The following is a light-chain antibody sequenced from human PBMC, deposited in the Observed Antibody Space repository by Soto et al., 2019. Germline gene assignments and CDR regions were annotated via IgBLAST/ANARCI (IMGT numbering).Light chain of an antibody. V-gene: IGKV3D-20*01. CDR2: DVS. J-gene: IGKJ4*01. CDR3: QRFDNSPA. Sequence: EIVLTQSPATLSLSPGERVTLSCGASQSLTNNFVAWYQQRPGLAPKLLIFDVSTRATGIPDRFSGSGSGTDFTLTISRLAPEDFAVYYCQRFDNSPAFGGGTKVEFK. CDR1: QSLTNNF.